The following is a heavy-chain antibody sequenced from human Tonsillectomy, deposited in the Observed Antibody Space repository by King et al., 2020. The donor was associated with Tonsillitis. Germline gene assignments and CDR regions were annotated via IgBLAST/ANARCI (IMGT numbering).Heavy chain of an antibody. CDR2: ISYDGSNK. CDR3: AKDHGSSSWPY. CDR1: GFTFSSYG. J-gene: IGHJ4*02. D-gene: IGHD6-13*01. V-gene: IGHV3-30*18. Sequence: VQLVESGGGVVQPGRSLRLSCAASGFTFSSYGMHWVRQAPGKGLEWVAVISYDGSNKYYADSVKGRFTISRDNSKNTLYLQMNSLRAEDTAVYYCAKDHGSSSWPYWGQGTLVTVSS.